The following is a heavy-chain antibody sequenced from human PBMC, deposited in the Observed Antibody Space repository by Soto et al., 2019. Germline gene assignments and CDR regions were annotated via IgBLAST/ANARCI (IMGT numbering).Heavy chain of an antibody. CDR2: IYPGDSDT. CDR3: VVYSSSSGRHFDY. D-gene: IGHD6-6*01. V-gene: IGHV5-51*01. CDR1: GYIFSKYW. Sequence: GESLKISCKSSGYIFSKYWIGWVRQMPGKGLEWMGIIYPGDSDTRYSPSFQGQVTISADKSITTAYLQWRSLKASDTAIYYCVVYSSSSGRHFDYWGQGTLVTAPQ. J-gene: IGHJ4*02.